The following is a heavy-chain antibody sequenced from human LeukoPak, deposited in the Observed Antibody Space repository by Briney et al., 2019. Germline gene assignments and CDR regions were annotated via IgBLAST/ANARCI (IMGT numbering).Heavy chain of an antibody. D-gene: IGHD2-15*01. CDR2: IYSSGTT. V-gene: IGHV4-4*09. Sequence: SETLSLTCTVSGGPISNFYWNWIRQPPGKRLEWIGYIYSSGTTNYNPSFKSRVTMSVDTSKNQFSLRLTSVTAADTAVYYCARHSPGLKYWFDPWGRGTLVTVSS. CDR1: GGPISNFY. CDR3: ARHSPGLKYWFDP. J-gene: IGHJ5*02.